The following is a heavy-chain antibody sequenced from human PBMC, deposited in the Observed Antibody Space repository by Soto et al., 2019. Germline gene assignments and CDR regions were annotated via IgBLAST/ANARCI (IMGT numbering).Heavy chain of an antibody. J-gene: IGHJ4*02. CDR3: ANGRATYGLLTHDY. CDR1: GFSFRNYA. D-gene: IGHD3-10*01. V-gene: IGHV3-23*01. CDR2: LTGSSSNI. Sequence: GGSLRLSCAASGFSFRNYAMSWVRQAPGKGLEWISTLTGSSSNIYYADSVKGRFAISRDNSRNTLYLQMNSLTAEDTAVYYCANGRATYGLLTHDYWGQGTLVTVS.